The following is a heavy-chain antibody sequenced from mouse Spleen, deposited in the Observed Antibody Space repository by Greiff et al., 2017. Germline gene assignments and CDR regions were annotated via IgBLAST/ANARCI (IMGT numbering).Heavy chain of an antibody. D-gene: IGHD1-1*01. CDR1: GYSFTSYY. CDR2: IYPGSGNT. V-gene: IGHV1-66*01. CDR3: AREYGRGYFDV. J-gene: IGHJ1*01. Sequence: QVQLQQSGPELVKPGASVKISCKASGYSFTSYYIHWVKQRPGQGLEWIGWIYPGSGNTKYNEKFKGKATLTADTSSSTAYMQLSSLTSEDSAVYYCAREYGRGYFDVWGAGTTVTVSS.